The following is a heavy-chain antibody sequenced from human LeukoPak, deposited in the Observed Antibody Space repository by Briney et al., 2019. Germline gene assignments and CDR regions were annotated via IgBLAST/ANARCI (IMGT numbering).Heavy chain of an antibody. CDR2: ISYDGSNK. V-gene: IGHV3-30-3*01. CDR3: ARERIMITFGGGNAFDI. Sequence: QPGRSLRLSCAASGYTFSSYAMHWVRQAPGKGLEWVAVISYDGSNKYYADSVKGRFTISRDNSKNTLYLQMNSLRAEDTAVYYCARERIMITFGGGNAFDIWGQGTMVTVSS. D-gene: IGHD3-16*01. J-gene: IGHJ3*02. CDR1: GYTFSSYA.